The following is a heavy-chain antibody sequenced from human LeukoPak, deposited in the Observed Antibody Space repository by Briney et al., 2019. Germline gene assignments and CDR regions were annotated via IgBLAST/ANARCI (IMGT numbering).Heavy chain of an antibody. CDR1: GYSFTSHW. CDR2: IYPGDSNT. Sequence: GESLQISCNTSGYSFTSHWNAWVLQMPGKGLEGMGIIYPGDSNTRYSPSFRGQVTISVDKSINTAYLQLSSLPAADTAMYYCARLGSESLLWFENDYWGQGTLVTVSS. D-gene: IGHD3-10*01. J-gene: IGHJ4*02. V-gene: IGHV5-51*01. CDR3: ARLGSESLLWFENDY.